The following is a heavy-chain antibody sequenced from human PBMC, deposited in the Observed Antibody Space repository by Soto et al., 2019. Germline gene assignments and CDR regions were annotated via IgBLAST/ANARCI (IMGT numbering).Heavy chain of an antibody. V-gene: IGHV3-11*01. J-gene: IGHJ3*02. CDR1: GFTFSDYY. D-gene: IGHD1-26*01. CDR2: ISSSGSTI. CDR3: ARDSNYHPSRSPSAFDI. Sequence: QVQLVESGGGLVKPGGSLRLSCAASGFTFSDYYMSWIRQAPGKGLEWVSYISSSGSTIYYADSVKGRFTISRDNTKNQLYRQMNSLRDEETTVYFCARDSNYHPSRSPSAFDIWGRGTMVTVSS.